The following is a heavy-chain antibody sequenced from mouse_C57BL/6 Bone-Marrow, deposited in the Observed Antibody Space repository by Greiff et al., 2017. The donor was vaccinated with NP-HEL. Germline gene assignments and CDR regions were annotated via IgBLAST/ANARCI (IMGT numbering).Heavy chain of an antibody. D-gene: IGHD1-1*01. Sequence: VQLQQSGTVLARPGASVKMSCKTSGYPFTSYWMHWVKQRPGQGLEWIGAIYPGNSDTSYNQKFKGKAKLTAVTSASTAYMDLSSLTNEDSAVYYCSRGASYYGSSYSLGYWGQGTTLTVSS. J-gene: IGHJ2*01. V-gene: IGHV1-5*01. CDR1: GYPFTSYW. CDR2: IYPGNSDT. CDR3: SRGASYYGSSYSLGY.